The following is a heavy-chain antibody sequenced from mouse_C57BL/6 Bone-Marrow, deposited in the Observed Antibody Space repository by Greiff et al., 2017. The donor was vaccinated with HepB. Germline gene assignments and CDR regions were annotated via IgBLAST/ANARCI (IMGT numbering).Heavy chain of an antibody. V-gene: IGHV1-82*01. Sequence: ESGPELVKPGASVKISCKASGYAFSSSWMNWVKQRPGKGLEWIGRIYPGDGDTNYNGKFKGKATLTADKSSSTAYMQLSSLTSEDSAVYFCARGITTVVATGDYWGQGTTLTVSS. CDR2: IYPGDGDT. J-gene: IGHJ2*01. CDR3: ARGITTVVATGDY. CDR1: GYAFSSSW. D-gene: IGHD1-1*01.